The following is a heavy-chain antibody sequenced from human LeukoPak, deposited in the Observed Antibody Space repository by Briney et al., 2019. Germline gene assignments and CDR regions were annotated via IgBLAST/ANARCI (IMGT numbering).Heavy chain of an antibody. V-gene: IGHV1-2*02. J-gene: IGHJ4*02. D-gene: IGHD1-26*01. CDR3: ARGRSGSYSDY. CDR2: INPKSGAA. CDR1: GYIFSDYY. Sequence: ASVKVSCKASGYIFSDYYMHWVRQAPGQGLEWLGWINPKSGAADYTQQFRGRVTMTRDTSISTAYMELSRLRSDDTAVYYCARGRSGSYSDYWGQGTLVTVSS.